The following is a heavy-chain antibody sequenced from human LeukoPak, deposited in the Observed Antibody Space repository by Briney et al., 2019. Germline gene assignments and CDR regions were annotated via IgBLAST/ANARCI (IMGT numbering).Heavy chain of an antibody. D-gene: IGHD6-19*01. J-gene: IGHJ4*02. CDR1: GASISSDY. V-gene: IGHV4-59*01. CDR2: IYHSGST. Sequence: SETLSLTCIVSGASISSDYWSRIRQPPGKGLEWMGYIYHSGSTNYNPSLKSRVTISIDTSKNQFSLKMSSVTAADTAVCYCARRRIGMDSSGWYASGDYYFDNWGQGTLVSVSS. CDR3: ARRRIGMDSSGWYASGDYYFDN.